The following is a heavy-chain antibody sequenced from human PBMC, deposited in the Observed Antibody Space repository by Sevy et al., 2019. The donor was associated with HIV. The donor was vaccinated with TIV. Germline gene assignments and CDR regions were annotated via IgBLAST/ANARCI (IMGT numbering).Heavy chain of an antibody. V-gene: IGHV3-21*01. CDR2: ISSSSSYI. Sequence: GGSLRLSCAASGFTFSSYSMNWVRQAPGKGLEWVSSISSSSSYIYYADSLKGRFTISRDNAKNSLYLQMNSLRAEDTAVYYCARDLIYDFWSGSRAKNYYYYGMDVWGQGTTVTVSS. D-gene: IGHD3-3*01. CDR3: ARDLIYDFWSGSRAKNYYYYGMDV. CDR1: GFTFSSYS. J-gene: IGHJ6*02.